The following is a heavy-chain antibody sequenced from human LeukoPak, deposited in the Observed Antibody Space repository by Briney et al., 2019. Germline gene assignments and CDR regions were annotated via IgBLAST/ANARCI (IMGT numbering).Heavy chain of an antibody. CDR2: IYTSGST. Sequence: SETLSLTCTVSGGSISSYYWSWIRQPAGKGLEWIGRIYTSGSTNYNPSLKSRVTISVDTSKNQFSLKLSSVTAADTAVYYCARRYCSSTSCYSYYFDYWGQGTLVTVSS. J-gene: IGHJ4*02. CDR1: GGSISSYY. D-gene: IGHD2-2*01. CDR3: ARRYCSSTSCYSYYFDY. V-gene: IGHV4-4*07.